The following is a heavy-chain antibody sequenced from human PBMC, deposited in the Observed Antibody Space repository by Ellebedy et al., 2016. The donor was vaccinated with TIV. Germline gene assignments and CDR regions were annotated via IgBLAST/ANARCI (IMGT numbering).Heavy chain of an antibody. J-gene: IGHJ3*02. CDR2: TYYRSKWYN. CDR1: GDSVSSNAVA. CDR3: VRGSRGAFDI. V-gene: IGHV6-1*01. Sequence: MPSETLSLTCAISGDSVSSNAVAWHWIRQSPSRGLEWLGRTYYRSKWYNEYAVSVKSRITINPDTSKNQFSLQLNSLTPEDQVLYYCVRGSRGAFDIWGQGTMVTVSS.